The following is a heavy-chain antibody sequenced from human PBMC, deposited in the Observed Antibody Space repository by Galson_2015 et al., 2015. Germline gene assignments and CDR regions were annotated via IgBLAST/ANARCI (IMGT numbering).Heavy chain of an antibody. D-gene: IGHD2-15*01. J-gene: IGHJ6*02. CDR2: INPSGGNT. V-gene: IGHV1-46*01. Sequence: SVKVSCKASGHTFPYYYIHWLRQAPGQGLEWMGAINPSGGNTIYAQKFQGRVTMTRDTSTSGVYRELSSQTSEDAAVYYCATRRPCSGGTCYGLDVWGQGTTVTVSS. CDR3: ATRRPCSGGTCYGLDV. CDR1: GHTFPYYY.